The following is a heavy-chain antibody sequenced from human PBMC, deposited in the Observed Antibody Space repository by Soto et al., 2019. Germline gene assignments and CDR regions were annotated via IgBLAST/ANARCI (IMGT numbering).Heavy chain of an antibody. CDR3: TEWLLSYYYYGMDV. V-gene: IGHV3-15*07. Sequence: GGSLRLSCAASGFTFSNAWMNWVRQAPGKGLEWVGRIKSKTDGGTTDYAAPVKGRFTISRDDSKNTLYLQMNSLKTEDTAVYYCTEWLLSYYYYGMDVWGQGTTVTVSS. J-gene: IGHJ6*02. CDR2: IKSKTDGGTT. CDR1: GFTFSNAW. D-gene: IGHD3-3*01.